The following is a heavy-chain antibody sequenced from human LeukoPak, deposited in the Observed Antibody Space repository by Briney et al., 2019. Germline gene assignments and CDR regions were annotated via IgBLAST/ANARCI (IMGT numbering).Heavy chain of an antibody. CDR2: ISAYNGNT. D-gene: IGHD5-18*01. Sequence: GASVKVSCKASGYTFTSYGISWVRQAPGQGLEWMGWISAYNGNTNYAQKLQGRVTMTTDTSMSTAYMELRSLRSDDTAVYYCAGGYSYGYDSYYYGMDVWGQGTTVTVSS. J-gene: IGHJ6*02. CDR3: AGGYSYGYDSYYYGMDV. V-gene: IGHV1-18*01. CDR1: GYTFTSYG.